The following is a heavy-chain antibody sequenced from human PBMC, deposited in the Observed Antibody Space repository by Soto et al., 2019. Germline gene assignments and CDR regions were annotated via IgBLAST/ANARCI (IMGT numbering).Heavy chain of an antibody. Sequence: PGGSLRLSCTASGFTFNDYTLSWVRQAPGKGPEWVGFIRSKAYGGTTEYAASVKGRFTISRDDSKSIAYLQMNSLKTEDTAVYYCTAGKLYPSLDFDYWGQGXLVTVSS. CDR1: GFTFNDYT. V-gene: IGHV3-49*04. CDR2: IRSKAYGGTT. CDR3: TAGKLYPSLDFDY. J-gene: IGHJ4*02. D-gene: IGHD2-8*01.